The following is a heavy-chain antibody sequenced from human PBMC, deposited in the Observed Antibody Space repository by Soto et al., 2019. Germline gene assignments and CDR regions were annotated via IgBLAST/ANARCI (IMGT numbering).Heavy chain of an antibody. CDR2: IVVGSGNT. CDR3: AVASPPQLVRRDYYYYGMDV. V-gene: IGHV1-58*01. D-gene: IGHD6-13*01. CDR1: GFTFTSSA. Sequence: SVKVSCKASGFTFTSSAVQWVRQARGQRLEWIGWIVVGSGNTNYAQKFQERVTINRDMSTSTAYMELSSLRSEDTAVYYCAVASPPQLVRRDYYYYGMDVWGQGTTVTVSS. J-gene: IGHJ6*02.